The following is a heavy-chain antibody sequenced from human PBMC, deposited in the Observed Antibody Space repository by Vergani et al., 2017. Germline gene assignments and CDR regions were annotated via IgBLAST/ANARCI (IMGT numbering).Heavy chain of an antibody. CDR2: INPNSGGT. CDR3: AGDWAEAGFSDY. D-gene: IGHD3-16*01. CDR1: GYTFTGYY. V-gene: IGHV1-2*02. J-gene: IGHJ4*02. Sequence: QVQLVQSGAEVKKPGASVKVSCKASGYTFTGYYMHWVRQAPGQGLEWVGWINPNSGGTNDAQKFQGRVTRTRDTYSSTAYMELRRRRSDGTAVYYCAGDWAEAGFSDYWGQGTLVTVSS.